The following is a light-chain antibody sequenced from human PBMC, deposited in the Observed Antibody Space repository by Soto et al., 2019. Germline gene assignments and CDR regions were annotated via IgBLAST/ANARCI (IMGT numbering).Light chain of an antibody. CDR2: GES. Sequence: IVLTHSPGTLSLSPLEGATLSCMSVQILSSNYLAWYQQKPGQAPRLLIYGESRRATGIPDRFSGSGSGTDFTLAISSLEPEDFAVYYCQQRSNWPPITFGQGTRLEIK. CDR3: QQRSNWPPIT. V-gene: IGKV3D-20*02. J-gene: IGKJ5*01. CDR1: QILSSNY.